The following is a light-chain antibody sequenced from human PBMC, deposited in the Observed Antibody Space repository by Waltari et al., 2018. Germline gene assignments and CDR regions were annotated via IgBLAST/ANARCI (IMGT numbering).Light chain of an antibody. CDR2: TAS. Sequence: DIQMTQSPSSLSASLGDRVSITCRASQNIRSYLNWYQQKPGIAPKLLIYTASNLQSGVPSRFSGRGSGTDFTLTISSLQPEDFATYYCQQSYSSPLTFGGGTNVDI. CDR1: QNIRSY. V-gene: IGKV1-39*01. CDR3: QQSYSSPLT. J-gene: IGKJ4*01.